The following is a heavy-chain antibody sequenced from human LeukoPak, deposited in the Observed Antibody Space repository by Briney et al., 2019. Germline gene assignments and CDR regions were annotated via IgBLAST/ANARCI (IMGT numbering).Heavy chain of an antibody. CDR3: ARFYGDYFFFDY. CDR2: IYYSGST. CDR1: GGSISSYY. J-gene: IGHJ4*02. D-gene: IGHD4-17*01. Sequence: SETLSLTCTVSGGSISSYYWSWIRQPPGKGLEWIGYIYYSGSTNYNPSLKSRVTISVDTSKNQFSLKLSSVTAADTAVYYCARFYGDYFFFDYWGQGTLLTVSS. V-gene: IGHV4-59*01.